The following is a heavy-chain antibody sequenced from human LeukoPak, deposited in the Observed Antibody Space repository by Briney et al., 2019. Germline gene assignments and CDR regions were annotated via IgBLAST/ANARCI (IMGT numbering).Heavy chain of an antibody. V-gene: IGHV3-21*01. CDR3: ARGTPTAYYYYYMDV. Sequence: GGSLRLSCAASGFTFSSYSMNWVRQAPGKGLEWVSSISSSSSYIYYADSVKGRFTISRDDAKNSLYLQMNSLRAEDTAVYYCARGTPTAYYYYYMDVRGKGTTVTVSS. CDR2: ISSSSSYI. CDR1: GFTFSSYS. J-gene: IGHJ6*03.